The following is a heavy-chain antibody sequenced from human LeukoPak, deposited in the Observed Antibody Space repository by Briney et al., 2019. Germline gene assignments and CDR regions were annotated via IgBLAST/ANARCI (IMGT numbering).Heavy chain of an antibody. J-gene: IGHJ4*02. CDR3: ARDPSQSRGFFDS. CDR2: IYTSGNT. Sequence: SETLSLTCTVSGGSFSGYYWTWIRQPAGKGLEWIGRIYTSGNTNYNPYLKSRVAMSVDTSKDQFSLKLTSVTAADTAVYYCARDPSQSRGFFDSWGQGILVTVSS. V-gene: IGHV4-4*07. CDR1: GGSFSGYY.